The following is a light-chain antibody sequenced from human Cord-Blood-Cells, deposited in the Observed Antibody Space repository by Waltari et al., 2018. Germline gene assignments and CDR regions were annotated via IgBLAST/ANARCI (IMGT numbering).Light chain of an antibody. Sequence: QSALTQPASVSGSPGQSITISCTGTSSDGGGYNYVSWYQQHPGKAPNLMIYDVSKRPSGVSNRFSGSKSGNTASLTISGLQAEDEADYYCSSYTSSSTWVFGGGTKLTVL. CDR1: SSDGGGYNY. J-gene: IGLJ3*02. CDR3: SSYTSSSTWV. CDR2: DVS. V-gene: IGLV2-14*01.